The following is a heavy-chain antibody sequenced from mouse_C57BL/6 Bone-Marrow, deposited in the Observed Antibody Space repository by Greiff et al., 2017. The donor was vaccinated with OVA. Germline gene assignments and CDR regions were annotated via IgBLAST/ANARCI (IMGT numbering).Heavy chain of an antibody. CDR1: GFTFSSYA. CDR3: TRDRYYYGSHWYFDV. CDR2: ISSGGDYI. D-gene: IGHD1-1*01. J-gene: IGHJ1*03. V-gene: IGHV5-9-1*02. Sequence: EVQLVESGEGLVKPGGSLKLSCAASGFTFSSYAMSWVRQTPENRLEWVAYISSGGDYIYYADTVKGRFTISRDNARNTLYLQMSSLKSEDTAMYYCTRDRYYYGSHWYFDVWGTGTTVTVSS.